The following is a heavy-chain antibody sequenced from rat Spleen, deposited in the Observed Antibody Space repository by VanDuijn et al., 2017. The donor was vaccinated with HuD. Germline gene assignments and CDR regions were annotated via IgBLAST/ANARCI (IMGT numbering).Heavy chain of an antibody. CDR3: VRHPDYSNYFDY. CDR1: GFTFSDYY. J-gene: IGHJ2*01. Sequence: EVQLVESDGGLVQPGRSLKLSCAASGFTFSDYYMAWVRQAPTTGLEWVATISYGDSSGHSGTYYRDSVRGRFTISRDDAKSTLSLQMDSLRSEDTATYYCVRHPDYSNYFDYWGQGVMVTVSS. CDR2: ISYGDSSGHSGT. V-gene: IGHV5-29*01. D-gene: IGHD1-1*01.